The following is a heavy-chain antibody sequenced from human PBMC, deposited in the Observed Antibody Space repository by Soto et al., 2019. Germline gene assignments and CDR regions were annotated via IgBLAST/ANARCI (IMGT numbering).Heavy chain of an antibody. V-gene: IGHV1-2*02. Sequence: ASVKVSCKASGYTFTGYYIHWVRQAPGQGGAGMGWINPNSGDTNLAQKFQGRVTMTRDTSISTTYMELSRLASDDTAPYFCARGIVVRGQGWFDPWGQGTLVTVSS. CDR3: ARGIVVRGQGWFDP. CDR1: GYTFTGYY. CDR2: INPNSGDT. J-gene: IGHJ5*02. D-gene: IGHD2-15*01.